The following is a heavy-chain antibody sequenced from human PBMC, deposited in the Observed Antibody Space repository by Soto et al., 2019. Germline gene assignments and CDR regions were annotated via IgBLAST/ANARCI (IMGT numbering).Heavy chain of an antibody. V-gene: IGHV4-34*01. CDR2: INHSGST. Sequence: QVQLQQWGAGLLKPSETLSLTCAVYGGSFSGYYWSWIRQPPGKGREWIGEINHSGSTNYNPSLKSRVTISVDTSKNQFSLKLSSVTAADTAVYYCARGDRGYDFWSGYLRWFDPWGQGTLVTVSS. CDR3: ARGDRGYDFWSGYLRWFDP. J-gene: IGHJ5*02. CDR1: GGSFSGYY. D-gene: IGHD3-3*01.